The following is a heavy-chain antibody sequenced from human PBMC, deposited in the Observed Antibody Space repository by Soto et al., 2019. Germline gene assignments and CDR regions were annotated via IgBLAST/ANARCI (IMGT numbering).Heavy chain of an antibody. CDR1: GYTFTSYY. Sequence: ASVKVSCKASGYTFTSYYMHWVRQAPGQGLEWMGIINPSGGSTSYAQKFQGRVTMTRDTSTSTVYMELSSLRSEDTAVYYCARDGETTVTTIGAFDIWGQGTMVTVSS. CDR3: ARDGETTVTTIGAFDI. CDR2: INPSGGST. J-gene: IGHJ3*02. D-gene: IGHD4-17*01. V-gene: IGHV1-46*03.